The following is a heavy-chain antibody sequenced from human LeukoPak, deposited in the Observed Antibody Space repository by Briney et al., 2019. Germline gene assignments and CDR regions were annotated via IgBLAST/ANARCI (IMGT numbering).Heavy chain of an antibody. Sequence: PGGSLRLSCVASGFSFREYPIHWVRQAPGKGLEWVAVISNDGSNEYDAEFVKGRFTMSRDNSKNTVFLDMNNLRTEDTAVYYCERAQISIISSGQYLDVWGQGTLVTVSS. CDR1: GFSFREYP. CDR3: ERAQISIISSGQYLDV. J-gene: IGHJ3*01. CDR2: ISNDGSNE. D-gene: IGHD3-9*01. V-gene: IGHV3-30-3*01.